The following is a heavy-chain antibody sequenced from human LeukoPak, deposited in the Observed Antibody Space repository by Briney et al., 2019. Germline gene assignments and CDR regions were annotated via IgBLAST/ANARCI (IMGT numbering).Heavy chain of an antibody. J-gene: IGHJ4*02. CDR3: ALGRGGVFYFDY. V-gene: IGHV4-28*01. Sequence: PSETLSLTCAVSGYSISSSNWWSWIRQPPGKGLEWIGYIYYSGSTYYNPSLKSRVTMSLDTSKNQFSLKLSSVTAVDTAVYYCALGRGGVFYFDYWGQGTLVTVSS. D-gene: IGHD3-16*01. CDR2: IYYSGST. CDR1: GYSISSSNW.